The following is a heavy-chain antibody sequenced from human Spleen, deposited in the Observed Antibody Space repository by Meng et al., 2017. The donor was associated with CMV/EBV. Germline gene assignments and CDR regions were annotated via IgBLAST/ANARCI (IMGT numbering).Heavy chain of an antibody. CDR2: ITPYDGNT. V-gene: IGHV1-18*01. Sequence: ASVKVSCKPSGYTFTSFGINWVRQAPGQGLEWMGRITPYDGNTIYAQRFQGRVTVTADISTNTAYMEMRSLRSDDTAVYYCARDLRPGTTIFGVRSVHYGMDVWGQGTTVTVSS. CDR3: ARDLRPGTTIFGVRSVHYGMDV. D-gene: IGHD3-3*01. J-gene: IGHJ6*02. CDR1: GYTFTSFG.